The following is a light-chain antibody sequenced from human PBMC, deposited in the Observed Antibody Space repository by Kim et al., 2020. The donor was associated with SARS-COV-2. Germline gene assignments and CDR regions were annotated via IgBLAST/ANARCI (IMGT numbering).Light chain of an antibody. CDR2: AAA. V-gene: IGKV3-20*01. CDR3: QHCGSALWT. J-gene: IGKJ1*01. CDR1: EIVTASS. Sequence: PGETAALSGRANEIVTASSVAWYQQKPGQAPRLLIYAAASRATGVPDRFSGSGFGTDFTLTISRLEPEDFAVYYCQHCGSALWTFGQGTKVDIK.